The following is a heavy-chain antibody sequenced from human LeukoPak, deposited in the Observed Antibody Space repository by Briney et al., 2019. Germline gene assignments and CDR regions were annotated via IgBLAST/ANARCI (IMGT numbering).Heavy chain of an antibody. CDR2: ISSSGSTI. V-gene: IGHV3-11*04. J-gene: IGHJ4*02. D-gene: IGHD6-19*01. CDR3: ARTHRSSGWYNRIDY. Sequence: LSLTCTVSGGSISSYWSWIRQPAGKGLEWVSYISSSGSTIYYADSVKGRFTISRDNAKNSLYLQMNSLRAEDTAVYYCARTHRSSGWYNRIDYWGQGTLVTVSS. CDR1: GGSISSYW.